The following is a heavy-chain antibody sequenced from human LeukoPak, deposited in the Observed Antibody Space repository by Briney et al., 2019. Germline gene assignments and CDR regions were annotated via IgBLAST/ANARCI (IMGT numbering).Heavy chain of an antibody. V-gene: IGHV1-69*05. Sequence: SVKVSCKASGGTFSSYAISWVRQAPGQGLEWMGGIIPIFGTANYAQKFQGRVTITTDESTSTAYMELSSLRSEDTAVYYCARVNALRYYFDYRGQGTLVTVSS. D-gene: IGHD3-16*01. CDR1: GGTFSSYA. J-gene: IGHJ4*02. CDR2: IIPIFGTA. CDR3: ARVNALRYYFDY.